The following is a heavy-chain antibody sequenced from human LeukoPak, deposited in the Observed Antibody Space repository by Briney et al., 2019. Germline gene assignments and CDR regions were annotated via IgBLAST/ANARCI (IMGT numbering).Heavy chain of an antibody. Sequence: GGSLRLSCAASGFTFSSYWMSWVRQAPGKGLEWVANIKQDGSEKYYVDSVKGRFTISRDNAKNSLYLQMNSLRAEDTAVYYCARLESVATLWYYYHYYMDVWGKGTTVTVSS. V-gene: IGHV3-7*01. CDR3: ARLESVATLWYYYHYYMDV. D-gene: IGHD5-12*01. CDR2: IKQDGSEK. CDR1: GFTFSSYW. J-gene: IGHJ6*03.